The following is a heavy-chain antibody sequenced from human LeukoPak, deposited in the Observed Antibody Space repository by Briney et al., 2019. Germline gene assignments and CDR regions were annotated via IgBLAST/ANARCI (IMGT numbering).Heavy chain of an antibody. D-gene: IGHD6-13*01. Sequence: GESLKISCKGSGYSFTSYWIAWVRQMPGKGLEWMGIIYPGDSETRYSQSFQGQVTISADKSISTASLQWSSLKASGTAMYHCARRIAVSATFDYRGQGTLVTVSS. CDR3: ARRIAVSATFDY. CDR1: GYSFTSYW. CDR2: IYPGDSET. J-gene: IGHJ4*02. V-gene: IGHV5-51*01.